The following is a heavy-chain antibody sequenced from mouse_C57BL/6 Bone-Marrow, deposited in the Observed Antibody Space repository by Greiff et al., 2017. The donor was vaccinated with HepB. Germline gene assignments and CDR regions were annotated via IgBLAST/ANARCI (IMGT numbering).Heavy chain of an antibody. CDR3: ALYYGNYGYFDY. Sequence: QVQLQQPGAELVKPGASVKLSCKASGYTFTSYWMQWVKQRPGQGLEWIGEIDPSDSYTNYNQKFKGKATLAVDTSSSTAYMQLSSLTSEDSAVYYCALYYGNYGYFDYWGQGTTLTVSS. CDR1: GYTFTSYW. D-gene: IGHD2-1*01. J-gene: IGHJ2*01. CDR2: IDPSDSYT. V-gene: IGHV1-50*01.